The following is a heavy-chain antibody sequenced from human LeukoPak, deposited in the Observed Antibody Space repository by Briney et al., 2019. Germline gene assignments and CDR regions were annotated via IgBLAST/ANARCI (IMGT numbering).Heavy chain of an antibody. V-gene: IGHV3-23*01. D-gene: IGHD3-22*01. Sequence: GGSLRLSCTASGFTFSSYAMSWVRQAPGKGLEWVSTMSGSGDSTYYADSVKGRFTVSRDNSKSTLYLQMNSLRAEDTAVYFCANPDSSGFYFSIRFDFWGQGTLVTVSS. CDR2: MSGSGDST. CDR3: ANPDSSGFYFSIRFDF. CDR1: GFTFSSYA. J-gene: IGHJ4*02.